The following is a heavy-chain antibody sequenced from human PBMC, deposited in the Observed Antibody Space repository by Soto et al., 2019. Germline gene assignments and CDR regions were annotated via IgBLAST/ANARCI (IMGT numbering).Heavy chain of an antibody. J-gene: IGHJ4*02. V-gene: IGHV1-18*01. CDR1: GYTFTSYG. CDR3: ARDLEGVVVVAASFPFDY. CDR2: ISAYNGNT. Sequence: ASVKVSCKASGYTFTSYGISWVRQAPGQGLEWMGWISAYNGNTNYAQKLQGRVTMTTDTSTSTAYMELRSLRSDDTAVYYCARDLEGVVVVAASFPFDYWGQGTLVTVS. D-gene: IGHD2-15*01.